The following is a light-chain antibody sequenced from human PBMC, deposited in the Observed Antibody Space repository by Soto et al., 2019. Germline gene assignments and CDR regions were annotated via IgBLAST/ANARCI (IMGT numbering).Light chain of an antibody. CDR2: GAS. CDR1: QSVSTN. Sequence: EIVITQSPATLSLSPGEIGTLSVRASQSVSTNLAWYQQKPCQAPRLLIHGASTRATGIPARFSGSGSGTEFTLTISSLQSEDYAVYYCQQYDNWRTFGQGTKVDIK. V-gene: IGKV3-15*01. CDR3: QQYDNWRT. J-gene: IGKJ1*01.